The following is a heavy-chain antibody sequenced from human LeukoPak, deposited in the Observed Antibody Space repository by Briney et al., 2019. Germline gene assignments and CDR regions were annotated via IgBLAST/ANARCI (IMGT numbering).Heavy chain of an antibody. CDR1: SGSISSYY. V-gene: IGHV4-59*01. Sequence: SETLSLTCTVSSGSISSYYWSWIRQPPGKGLEWIGYVYYSGSANYNPSLKSRVTISVDTSKNQFSLKLSSVTAADTAVYYCARVGWLQLESWFDPWGQGTLVTVSS. CDR2: VYYSGSA. CDR3: ARVGWLQLESWFDP. J-gene: IGHJ5*02. D-gene: IGHD5-24*01.